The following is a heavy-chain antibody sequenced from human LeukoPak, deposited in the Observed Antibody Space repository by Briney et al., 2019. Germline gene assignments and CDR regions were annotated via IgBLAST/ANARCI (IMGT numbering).Heavy chain of an antibody. Sequence: ASAKVSCKVSGYIFTKFYMHSVPEAPGHGLKWRGIINTSGGSTSSAQKFQRRVTMTRDTSTSTVYMELSSLRSEDTALYYCARDAFLSGSLSPIDYWGQGTLVTVSS. J-gene: IGHJ4*02. CDR2: INTSGGST. CDR1: GYIFTKFY. CDR3: ARDAFLSGSLSPIDY. D-gene: IGHD5-12*01. V-gene: IGHV1-46*01.